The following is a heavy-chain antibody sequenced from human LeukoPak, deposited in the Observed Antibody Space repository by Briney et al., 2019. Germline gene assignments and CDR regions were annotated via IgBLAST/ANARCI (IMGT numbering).Heavy chain of an antibody. CDR2: ISGSGGST. D-gene: IGHD3-10*01. V-gene: IGHV3-23*01. CDR1: GFTFSSYG. Sequence: GGSLRLSCAASGFTFSSYGMSWVRQAPGKGLEWVSAISGSGGSTYYADSVKGRFTISRDNSKNTLYLQMNSLRAEDTAVYYCAKALGFGELLPFDPWGRGTLVTVSS. CDR3: AKALGFGELLPFDP. J-gene: IGHJ5*02.